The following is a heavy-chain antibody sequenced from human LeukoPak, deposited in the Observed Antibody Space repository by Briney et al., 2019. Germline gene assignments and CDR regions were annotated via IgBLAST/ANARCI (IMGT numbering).Heavy chain of an antibody. CDR3: ARDVEYCSGGSCYAYDY. CDR1: GFTVSSNY. V-gene: IGHV3-53*01. Sequence: PGGSLRLSCAASGFTVSSNYMSWVRQAPGKGLEWASVIYRGGSTYYADSVKGRFTISRDNSKNTLYLQMNSLRAEDTAVYYCARDVEYCSGGSCYAYDYWGQGTLVTVSS. D-gene: IGHD2-15*01. CDR2: IYRGGST. J-gene: IGHJ4*02.